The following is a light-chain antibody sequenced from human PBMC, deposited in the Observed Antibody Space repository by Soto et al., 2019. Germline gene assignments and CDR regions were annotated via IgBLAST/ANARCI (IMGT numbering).Light chain of an antibody. CDR2: GAL. CDR1: QSVSSTF. Sequence: IVLTQSPGTLSLSPGERATLSCRASQSVSSTFIAWYQQKPGQAPTLLIYGALNRAPGIPARFSGSGSGPDFTLTISRLEPEDFAVYYCQQYGSSPCTFGQGTKLEIK. V-gene: IGKV3-20*01. J-gene: IGKJ2*02. CDR3: QQYGSSPCT.